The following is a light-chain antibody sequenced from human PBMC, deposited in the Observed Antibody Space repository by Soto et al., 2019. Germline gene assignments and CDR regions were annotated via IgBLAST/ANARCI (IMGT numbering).Light chain of an antibody. Sequence: DIQMSQSPSSLSASVGDRVSITCRASQSISSYLNWYQQKPGKAPKLLIYAASSLESGVPSRFSGSAAGTDFTLSISSLQPDDFATYYCHQYNSYFQTFGQGTTGDIK. V-gene: IGKV1-39*01. CDR1: QSISSY. J-gene: IGKJ1*01. CDR3: HQYNSYFQT. CDR2: AAS.